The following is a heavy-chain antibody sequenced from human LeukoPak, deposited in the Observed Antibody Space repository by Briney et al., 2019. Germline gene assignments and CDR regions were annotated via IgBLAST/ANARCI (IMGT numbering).Heavy chain of an antibody. Sequence: GRSLRLSCAASGFTFSSYAMHWVRQAPGKGLEWVSSISSSSSYIYYADSVKGRFTISRDNAKNSVFLQMNSLRAEDTAVYYCAREARGSYYVDYWGQGTLVTVSS. D-gene: IGHD1-26*01. CDR3: AREARGSYYVDY. J-gene: IGHJ4*02. CDR1: GFTFSSYA. CDR2: ISSSSSYI. V-gene: IGHV3-21*01.